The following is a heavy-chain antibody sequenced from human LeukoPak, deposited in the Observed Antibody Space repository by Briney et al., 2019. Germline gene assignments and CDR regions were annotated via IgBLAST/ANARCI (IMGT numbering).Heavy chain of an antibody. Sequence: ASVKVSCKASGYTFTNYGISWVRQAPGQGLEWMEWINPYNGNTNYAQKLQGRVTMTTDTSTSTAYMELRSLRSDDTAVYYCARDTDGDYPDAFDIWGQGTMVTVSS. CDR1: GYTFTNYG. CDR3: ARDTDGDYPDAFDI. J-gene: IGHJ3*02. V-gene: IGHV1-18*01. D-gene: IGHD4-17*01. CDR2: INPYNGNT.